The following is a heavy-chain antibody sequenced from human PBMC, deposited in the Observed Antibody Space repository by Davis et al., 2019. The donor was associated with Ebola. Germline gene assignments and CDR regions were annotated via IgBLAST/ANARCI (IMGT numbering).Heavy chain of an antibody. CDR1: GYTFTSYD. Sequence: SVTVSCKASGYTFTSYDINWVRQATGQGLEWMGWMNPNSGNTGYAQKFQGRVTMTRNTSISTAYMELSSLRSEDTAVYYCARRIAARNNWFDPWGQGTLVTVSS. V-gene: IGHV1-8*01. CDR3: ARRIAARNNWFDP. CDR2: MNPNSGNT. J-gene: IGHJ5*02. D-gene: IGHD6-6*01.